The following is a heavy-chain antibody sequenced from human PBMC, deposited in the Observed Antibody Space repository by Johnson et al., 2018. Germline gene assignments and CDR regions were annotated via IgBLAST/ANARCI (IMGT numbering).Heavy chain of an antibody. CDR2: IYPGDSDT. D-gene: IGHD3-22*01. J-gene: IGHJ4*02. CDR1: GYNFAVYW. CDR3: ARPGSGYSNY. Sequence: VQLVQSGAEVKKPGETLKISCKGSGYNFAVYWIAWVRQMPGNGLEWRGLIYPGDSDTRYSPSFQGQVTISADKSISPAYLQGSSLKASDTAMYYWARPGSGYSNYWGQGTLVTVSS. V-gene: IGHV5-51*01.